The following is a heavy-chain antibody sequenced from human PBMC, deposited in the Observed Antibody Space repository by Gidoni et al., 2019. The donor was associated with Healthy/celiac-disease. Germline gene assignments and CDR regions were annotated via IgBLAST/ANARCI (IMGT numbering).Heavy chain of an antibody. J-gene: IGHJ4*02. Sequence: EVKKPGSSVKVSCKASGGTFSSYTISWVRQAPGQGLEWMGRIIPILGIANYAQKFQGRVTITADKSTSTAYMELSSLRSEDTAVYYCARVGIVATILTFDYWGQGTLVTVSS. V-gene: IGHV1-69*02. CDR1: GGTFSSYT. CDR3: ARVGIVATILTFDY. CDR2: IIPILGIA. D-gene: IGHD5-12*01.